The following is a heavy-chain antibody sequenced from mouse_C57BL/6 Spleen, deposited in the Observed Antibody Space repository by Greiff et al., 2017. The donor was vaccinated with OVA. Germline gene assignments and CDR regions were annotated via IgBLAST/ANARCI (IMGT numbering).Heavy chain of an antibody. D-gene: IGHD4-1*01. CDR1: GFNIKDDY. V-gene: IGHV14-4*01. CDR3: TQLTGTDWYFDV. J-gene: IGHJ1*03. Sequence: VQLKQSGAELVRPGASVKLSCTASGFNIKDDYMHWVKQRPEQGLEWIGWIDPENGDTEYASKFQGKATITADTSSNTAYLQLSSLTSEDTAVYYCTQLTGTDWYFDVWGTGTTVTVSS. CDR2: IDPENGDT.